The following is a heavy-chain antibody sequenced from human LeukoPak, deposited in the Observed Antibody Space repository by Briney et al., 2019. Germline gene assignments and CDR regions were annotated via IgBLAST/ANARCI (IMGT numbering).Heavy chain of an antibody. CDR3: ARVGYCSGGSCYSSPLFDY. V-gene: IGHV4-59*01. J-gene: IGHJ4*02. CDR2: IYYSGST. D-gene: IGHD2-15*01. Sequence: PSETLSLTCTVSGGSFSSYYWSWIRQPPGKGLEWIGYIYYSGSTNYNPSLKSRVTISVDTSKNQFSLKLSSVTAADTAVYYCARVGYCSGGSCYSSPLFDYWGQGTLVTVSS. CDR1: GGSFSSYY.